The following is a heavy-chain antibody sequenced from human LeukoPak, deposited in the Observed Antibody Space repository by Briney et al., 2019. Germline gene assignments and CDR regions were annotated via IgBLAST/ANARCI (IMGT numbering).Heavy chain of an antibody. D-gene: IGHD1-26*01. CDR2: ISSSSSYI. J-gene: IGHJ3*02. CDR3: ARDRVDSWEPLDQAPPDAFDI. CDR1: GFTFSSYS. V-gene: IGHV3-21*01. Sequence: GGSLRLSCAASGFTFSSYSMNWVRQAPGKGLEWVSSISSSSSYIYYADSVKGRFTISRDNAKNSLYLQMNSLRAEDTAVYYCARDRVDSWEPLDQAPPDAFDIWGQGTMVTVSS.